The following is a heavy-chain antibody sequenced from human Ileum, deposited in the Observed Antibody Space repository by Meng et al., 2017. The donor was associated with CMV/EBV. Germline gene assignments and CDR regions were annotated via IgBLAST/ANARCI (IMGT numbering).Heavy chain of an antibody. CDR2: IKAKADGGTT. Sequence: EVEVVEFGGGLIKPGGSLRLSCAASGFTFTDGWMSWVRQAPGKGLEWVGRIKAKADGGTTEYPAPVKGRFTISRDDTKNTLFLQMNSLKTEDTAVYYCTTGRAHWGQGTLVTVSS. CDR3: TTGRAH. V-gene: IGHV3-15*01. J-gene: IGHJ4*02. CDR1: GFTFTDGW.